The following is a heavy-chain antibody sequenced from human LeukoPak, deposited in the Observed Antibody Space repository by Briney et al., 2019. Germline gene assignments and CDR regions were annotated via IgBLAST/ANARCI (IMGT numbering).Heavy chain of an antibody. CDR3: ARGSSVFGITKYDY. J-gene: IGHJ4*02. CDR2: MNPNSGNT. CDR1: GGTFSSYA. Sequence: ASVKVSCKASGGTFSSYAISWVRQAPGQGLEWMGWMNPNSGNTGYAQKFQGRVTMTRNTSISTAYMELSSLRSEDTAVYYCARGSSVFGITKYDYWGQGTLVTVSS. V-gene: IGHV1-8*02. D-gene: IGHD3-10*01.